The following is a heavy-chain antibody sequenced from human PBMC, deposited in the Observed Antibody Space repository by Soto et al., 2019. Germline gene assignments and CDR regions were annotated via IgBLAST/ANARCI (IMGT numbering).Heavy chain of an antibody. V-gene: IGHV1-46*01. J-gene: IGHJ4*02. CDR2: INPSGGST. CDR3: ARDLGSQYCSGGSCLSENDY. CDR1: GYTFTSYY. D-gene: IGHD2-15*01. Sequence: ASVKVSCKASGYTFTSYYMHWVRQAPGQGLEWMGIINPSGGSTSYAQKFQGRVTMTRDTSTSTVYMELSSLRSEDTAVYYCARDLGSQYCSGGSCLSENDYWGQGTLVTVSS.